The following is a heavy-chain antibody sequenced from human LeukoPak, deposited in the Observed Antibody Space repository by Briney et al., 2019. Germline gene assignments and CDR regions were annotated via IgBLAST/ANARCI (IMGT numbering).Heavy chain of an antibody. CDR2: IIPIFGTA. CDR3: ARSGYWGYDILTGYADY. Sequence: SVTVSFTSSVCTFIIYAISWVRQAPGQGLEWMGGIIPIFGTANYAQKFQGRVTITADESTSTAYMELSSLRSEDTAVYYCARSGYWGYDILTGYADYWGQGTLVTVSS. D-gene: IGHD3-9*01. CDR1: VCTFIIYA. J-gene: IGHJ4*02. V-gene: IGHV1-69*13.